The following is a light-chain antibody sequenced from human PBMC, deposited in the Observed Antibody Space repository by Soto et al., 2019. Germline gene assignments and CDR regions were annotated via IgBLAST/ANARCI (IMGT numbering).Light chain of an antibody. CDR3: LQDYTYPLN. Sequence: AIQMTQSPSSLSASVGERVTITCRASQDIRNELAWYQQKPGKAPNLLIYAASNLQSGVTSRFSGSGSGSDFTLTISSLQPEDFATYYCLQDYTYPLNFGGGTKVAIK. CDR1: QDIRNE. J-gene: IGKJ4*01. CDR2: AAS. V-gene: IGKV1-6*01.